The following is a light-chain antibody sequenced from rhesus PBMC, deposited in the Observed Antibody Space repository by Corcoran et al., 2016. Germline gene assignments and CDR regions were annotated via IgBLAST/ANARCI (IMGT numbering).Light chain of an antibody. J-gene: IGKJ3*01. CDR3: QHGYGTPFT. CDR1: ENVNNY. V-gene: IGKV1-74*01. Sequence: DIQMTQSPSSLSASVGDRVTITCRASENVNNYVNWYKQKPGKAPKPLIYNASPLQSGVPSRFSGSGSGTDYTFPISSLQPEDFATYYCQHGYGTPFTFGPGTKLDIQ. CDR2: NAS.